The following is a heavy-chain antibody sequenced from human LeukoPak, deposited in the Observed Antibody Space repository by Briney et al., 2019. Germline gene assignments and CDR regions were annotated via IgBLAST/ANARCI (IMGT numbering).Heavy chain of an antibody. CDR1: GGSISSYY. V-gene: IGHV4-4*09. CDR3: ARRVPLRLGELSLSGYNWFDP. J-gene: IGHJ5*02. Sequence: PSETLSFTCTVSGGSISSYYWSWIRQPPGKGLEWIGYIYTSGSTNYNPSLKSRVTISVDTSKNQFSLKLSSVTAADTAVYYCARRVPLRLGELSLSGYNWFDPWGQGTLVTVSS. D-gene: IGHD3-16*02. CDR2: IYTSGST.